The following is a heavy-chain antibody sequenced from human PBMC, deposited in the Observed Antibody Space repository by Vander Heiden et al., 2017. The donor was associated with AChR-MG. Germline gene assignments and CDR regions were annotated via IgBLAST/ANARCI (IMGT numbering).Heavy chain of an antibody. V-gene: IGHV1-46*03. CDR1: GYTFTSYY. J-gene: IGHJ4*02. CDR2: INPSGGST. CDR3: ARGGLYGSGTYSGYYFDY. D-gene: IGHD3-10*01. Sequence: QVHLVQSGAEVKNPGASVKVSCKASGYTFTSYYMHWVRQGPGQGLEWMGIINPSGGSTSSEQKFQGRVTMTRDTSTSTVYMELSSLRSEDTAVYYCARGGLYGSGTYSGYYFDYWGQGTLVTVSS.